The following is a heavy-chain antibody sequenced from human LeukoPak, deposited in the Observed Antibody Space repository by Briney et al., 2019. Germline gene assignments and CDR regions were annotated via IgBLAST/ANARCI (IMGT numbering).Heavy chain of an antibody. V-gene: IGHV1-46*01. D-gene: IGHD1-26*01. CDR1: GYTFSSYY. CDR2: INPSGGRT. J-gene: IGHJ3*02. CDR3: ARERERLVGAKDAFDI. Sequence: ASVKASCKASGYTFSSYYLHWVRQAPGQGLEWMGIINPSGGRTSYAQNFQGRVTMTRDMSTSTVYMELTSLRSEDTAVYYCARERERLVGAKDAFDIWGQGTMVTVSS.